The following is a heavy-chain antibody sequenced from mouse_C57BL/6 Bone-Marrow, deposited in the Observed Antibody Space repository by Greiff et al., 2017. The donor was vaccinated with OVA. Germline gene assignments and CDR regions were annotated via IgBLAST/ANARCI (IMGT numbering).Heavy chain of an antibody. CDR1: GYTFTDYN. V-gene: IGHV1-22*01. CDR3: ARGSITTVVYWYFDV. J-gene: IGHJ1*03. CDR2: INPNNGGT. Sequence: VQLQQSGPELVKPGASVKMSCKASGYTFTDYNMHWVKRSHGKSLEGIGYINPNNGGTSYNQKFKGKATLTVNKSSSTAYMELRSLTSEDSAVYYCARGSITTVVYWYFDVWGTGTTVTVAS. D-gene: IGHD1-1*01.